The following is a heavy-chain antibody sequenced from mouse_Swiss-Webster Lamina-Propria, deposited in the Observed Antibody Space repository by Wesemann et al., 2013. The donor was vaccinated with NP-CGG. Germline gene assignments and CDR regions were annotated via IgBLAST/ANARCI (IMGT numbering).Heavy chain of an antibody. Sequence: EVKLLESGGGLVQPGGSLKLSCAASGFDFSRYWMSWVRQAPGKGLEWIGEINPDSSTINYTPSLKDKFIISRDNAKNTLYLQMSKVRSEDTALYYCARPGYRYDVGFAYWGQGTLVTVSA. J-gene: IGHJ3*01. CDR3: ARPGYRYDVGFAY. CDR2: INPDSSTI. D-gene: IGHD2-14*01. CDR1: GFDFSRYW. V-gene: IGHV4-1*02.